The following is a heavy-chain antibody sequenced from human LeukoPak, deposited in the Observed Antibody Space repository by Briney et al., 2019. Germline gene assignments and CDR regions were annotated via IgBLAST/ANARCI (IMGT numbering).Heavy chain of an antibody. V-gene: IGHV3-74*01. J-gene: IGHJ3*02. D-gene: IGHD2-15*01. CDR1: GFTFSSYW. CDR3: ARDRYCSGGSCYPVGAFDI. Sequence: SGGSLRLSCVASGFTFSSYWMHWVRQDPRKGLVWVSRINGDGRNINYADSVRGRFTISRDNAKNTLYLQMNSLRAEDTAVYYCARDRYCSGGSCYPVGAFDIWGQGTMVTVSS. CDR2: INGDGRNI.